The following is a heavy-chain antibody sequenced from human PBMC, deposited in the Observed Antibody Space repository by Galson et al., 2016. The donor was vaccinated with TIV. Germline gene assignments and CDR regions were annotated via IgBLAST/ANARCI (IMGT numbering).Heavy chain of an antibody. J-gene: IGHJ6*02. Sequence: SVKVSCKASGDTFSSYVFNWVRLAPGQGLEWMGGIIPLFRTTNYAQKFQGRVTITADESTNTAYMELNSLRSGDTAVYYCASDRNTAFDMYHHYYGMDVWGQGTTVTVS. D-gene: IGHD5-18*01. CDR3: ASDRNTAFDMYHHYYGMDV. CDR1: GDTFSSYV. V-gene: IGHV1-69*13. CDR2: IIPLFRTT.